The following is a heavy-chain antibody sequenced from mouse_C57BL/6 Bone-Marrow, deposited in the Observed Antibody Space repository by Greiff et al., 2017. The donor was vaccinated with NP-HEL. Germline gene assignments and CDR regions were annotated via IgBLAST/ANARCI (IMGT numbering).Heavy chain of an antibody. J-gene: IGHJ4*01. Sequence: VQLQQSGPELVKPGASVKIPCKASGYTFTDYNMDWVKQSHGKSLEWIGDINPNNGGTFYNQKFKGKATLTVDKSSSTAYMELRSLTSEDTAVYYCARLIYDGYYDAMDYWGQGTSVTVSS. V-gene: IGHV1-18*01. CDR2: INPNNGGT. CDR3: ARLIYDGYYDAMDY. D-gene: IGHD2-3*01. CDR1: GYTFTDYN.